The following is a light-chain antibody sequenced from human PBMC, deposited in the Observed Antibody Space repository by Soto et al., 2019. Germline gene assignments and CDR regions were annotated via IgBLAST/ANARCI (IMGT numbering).Light chain of an antibody. CDR2: GAS. CDR1: QRVSSSY. Sequence: EIVLTQSPGTLSLSPGERATLSCRASQRVSSSYLAWYQQKPGLAPRLLIYGASSRATGVPDRFSGSGSGTDFTLTISRLEPEDFAVYYCQQYSSSPLVNFCQGKRLEIK. V-gene: IGKV3-20*01. J-gene: IGKJ5*01. CDR3: QQYSSSPLVN.